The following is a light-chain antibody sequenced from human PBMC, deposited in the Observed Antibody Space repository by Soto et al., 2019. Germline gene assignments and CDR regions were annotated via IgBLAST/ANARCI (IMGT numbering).Light chain of an antibody. CDR3: SSFSSSTNVYV. J-gene: IGLJ1*01. V-gene: IGLV2-14*01. CDR2: EVS. CDR1: SSDVGAYAS. Sequence: QSVLTQPACVSGSLGQSITISCTGTSSDVGAYASVSWFQQHPGKAPQLMICEVSNRPSGASDRFSGSKSGNTASLTISGLRPEDEADYYCSSFSSSTNVYVFGTGTKV.